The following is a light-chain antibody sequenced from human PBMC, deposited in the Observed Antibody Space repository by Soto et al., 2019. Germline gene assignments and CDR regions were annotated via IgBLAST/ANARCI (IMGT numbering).Light chain of an antibody. CDR2: DVT. J-gene: IGLJ2*01. Sequence: QSALTQPASVSGSPGQSITISCTGTSSNIGAYNFVSWYQQHPGTAPKLLLYDVTVRPSGVSNRFSGSKSGNTASLTISGLQAEDEADYYCTACTTSTTMIFGGGTKLTVL. CDR1: SSNIGAYNF. V-gene: IGLV2-14*03. CDR3: TACTTSTTMI.